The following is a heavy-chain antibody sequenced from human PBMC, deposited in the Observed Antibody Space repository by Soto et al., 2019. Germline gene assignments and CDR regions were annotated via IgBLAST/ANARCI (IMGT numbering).Heavy chain of an antibody. CDR3: SRGYNTMDY. CDR1: GFTFSSYA. CDR2: ISYDGSNK. Sequence: QVQLVESGGGVVQPGRSLRLSCAASGFTFSSYAMHWDRQAPGKALEWVAVISYDGSNKYYADSVKGRFTISRDNSKNTLDLQMNSLRAEDTAVYYCSRGYNTMDYWGQGTLVTVAS. D-gene: IGHD1-1*01. J-gene: IGHJ4*02. V-gene: IGHV3-30-3*01.